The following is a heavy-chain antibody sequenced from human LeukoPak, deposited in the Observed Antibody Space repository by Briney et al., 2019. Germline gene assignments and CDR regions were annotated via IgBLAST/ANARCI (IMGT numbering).Heavy chain of an antibody. CDR1: GGSISSGGYY. CDR2: ITHSGTT. CDR3: SRGQSISAVAV. D-gene: IGHD6-13*01. Sequence: SQTLSLTCTVSGGSISSGGYYWSWTRQPPGKGLEWIASITHSGTTFYNPSLKSRVTISVDTSKNQFSLTVTSVTAADTAVYYCSRGQSISAVAVWGQGTLVTVSS. V-gene: IGHV4-39*07. J-gene: IGHJ4*02.